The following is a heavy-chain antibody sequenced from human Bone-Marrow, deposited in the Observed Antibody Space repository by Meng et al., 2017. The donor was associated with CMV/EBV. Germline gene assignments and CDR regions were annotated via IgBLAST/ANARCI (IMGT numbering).Heavy chain of an antibody. CDR1: GFTFDNYG. CDR3: AKISIKAAGGY. D-gene: IGHD6-13*01. CDR2: IRHDGTNK. Sequence: GESLKISCAASGFTFDNYGMHWVRQTPGKGLEWVAFIRHDGTNKYYGDSVKGRFTISRDNSKNTLYLQMNSLRAEDTAVYYCAKISIKAAGGYWGQGTLITVSS. V-gene: IGHV3-30*02. J-gene: IGHJ4*02.